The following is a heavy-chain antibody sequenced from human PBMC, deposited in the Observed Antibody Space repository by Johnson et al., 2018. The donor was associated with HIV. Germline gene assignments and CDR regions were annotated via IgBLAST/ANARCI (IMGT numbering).Heavy chain of an antibody. D-gene: IGHD6-13*01. V-gene: IGHV3-9*01. Sequence: VQLVESGGGLVQPGRSLRLSCAASGFTFDDYAMHWVRQAPGKGLEWVSGISWNSGSIGYADSVKGRFTISRDNAKNSLYLQMNSLRAEDTALYYCAKDSSSWTRGAFYIWGQGTMVTVSS. CDR2: ISWNSGSI. CDR1: GFTFDDYA. CDR3: AKDSSSWTRGAFYI. J-gene: IGHJ3*02.